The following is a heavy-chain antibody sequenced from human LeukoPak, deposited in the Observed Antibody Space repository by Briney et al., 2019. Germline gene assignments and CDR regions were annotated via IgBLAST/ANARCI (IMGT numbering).Heavy chain of an antibody. CDR1: GGSISSSSYY. V-gene: IGHV4-39*07. CDR3: ARDRCSSTSCYGYFDY. CDR2: IYYSGST. Sequence: SETLSLTCTVSGGSISSSSYYWGWIRQPPGKGLEWIGSIYYSGSTYYNPSLKSRVTISVDTSKNQFSLELSSVTAADTAVYYCARDRCSSTSCYGYFDYWGQGTLVTVSS. J-gene: IGHJ4*02. D-gene: IGHD2-2*01.